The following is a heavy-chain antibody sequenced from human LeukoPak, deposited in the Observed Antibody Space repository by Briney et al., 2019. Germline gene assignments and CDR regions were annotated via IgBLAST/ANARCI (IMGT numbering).Heavy chain of an antibody. Sequence: GSSVKVSCKASGGTFSSYAISWVRQAPGQGLEWMGGIIPIFGTANYAQKFQGRVTITADESTSTAYMELSSLRSEDTAVYCCASPQKNYDFWSGYYFFDYWGQGTLVTVSS. CDR2: IIPIFGTA. CDR1: GGTFSSYA. CDR3: ASPQKNYDFWSGYYFFDY. V-gene: IGHV1-69*01. D-gene: IGHD3-3*01. J-gene: IGHJ4*02.